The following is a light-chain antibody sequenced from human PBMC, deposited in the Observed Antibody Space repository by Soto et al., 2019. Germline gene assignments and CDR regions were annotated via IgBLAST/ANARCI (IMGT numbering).Light chain of an antibody. CDR3: MQSTKLPPT. CDR1: KSLLHITGETF. J-gene: IGKJ5*01. Sequence: DVVMTQTQLSLSVAPGRPASISCKSSKSLLHITGETFLFWYLQKPGQSPQLLIYEVSTRVSGVTERFSGSGSETDFTLESSRVETDDVGIYYCMQSTKLPPTFGQGTRL. V-gene: IGKV2D-29*02. CDR2: EVS.